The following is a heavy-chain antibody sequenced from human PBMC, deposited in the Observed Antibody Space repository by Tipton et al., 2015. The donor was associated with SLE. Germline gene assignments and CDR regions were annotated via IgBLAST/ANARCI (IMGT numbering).Heavy chain of an antibody. V-gene: IGHV3-74*01. CDR2: VRGTGVKT. J-gene: IGHJ4*02. CDR1: GFTLGNFW. Sequence: GSLRLSCAASGFTLGNFWMYWVRQAPGKGLEWVSAVRGTGVKTYYAGSVKGRFTISRDNAKNTLYLEMNSLRVEDTAVYYCVRDNYGVDYWGQGTLVTVSS. D-gene: IGHD4-11*01. CDR3: VRDNYGVDY.